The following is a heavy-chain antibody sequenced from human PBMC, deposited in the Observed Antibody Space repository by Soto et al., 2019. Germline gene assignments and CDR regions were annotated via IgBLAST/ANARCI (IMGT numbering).Heavy chain of an antibody. V-gene: IGHV2-5*02. CDR3: VQTRCGGDCLQSYSSHSYYGLAV. Sequence: QITLKESGPTLVKPTQTLTLTCTFSGLSLSTIGEGVGWIRQPPGKALEWLALVYWDDDKRYSPSLKSRLTITKDTSVNHVVLTMTNMAPVDTATYYCVQTRCGGDCLQSYSSHSYYGLAVWGQGTTVTVSS. J-gene: IGHJ6*02. CDR1: GLSLSTIGEG. D-gene: IGHD2-21*02. CDR2: VYWDDDK.